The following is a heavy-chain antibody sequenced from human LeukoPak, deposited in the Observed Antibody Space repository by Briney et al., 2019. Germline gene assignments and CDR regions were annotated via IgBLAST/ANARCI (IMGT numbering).Heavy chain of an antibody. CDR3: ARNSGSYFDY. V-gene: IGHV3-74*01. J-gene: IGHJ4*02. CDR1: GFTFSRNW. Sequence: GGSLRLSCAASGFTFSRNWMTWVRQAPGKGLVWVSRINSDGSSTSYADSVKGRFTISRDNAKNTLYLQMNSLRAEDTAVYYCARNSGSYFDYWGQGTLVTVSS. CDR2: INSDGSST. D-gene: IGHD1-26*01.